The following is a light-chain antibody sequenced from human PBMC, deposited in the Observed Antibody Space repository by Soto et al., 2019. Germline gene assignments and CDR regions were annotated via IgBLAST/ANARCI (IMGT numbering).Light chain of an antibody. CDR2: DAS. J-gene: IGKJ1*01. CDR1: QSVSSY. CDR3: QQRSNGPT. V-gene: IGKV3-11*01. Sequence: EIVLTQSPATLSLSPGERATLSCRASQSVSSYLAWYQQKPGQAPRLLIYDASNRATGIPARFSGSGSGTDFTLTFSSLGPEDFAVYYCQQRSNGPTFGQGTKV.